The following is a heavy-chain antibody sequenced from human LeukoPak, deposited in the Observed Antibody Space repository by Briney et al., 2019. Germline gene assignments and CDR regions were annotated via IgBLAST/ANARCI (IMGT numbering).Heavy chain of an antibody. CDR3: ARRGGTWIQLWLFNY. CDR1: GFTFSSYA. J-gene: IGHJ4*02. Sequence: GGSLRLSCAASGFTFSSYAMSWVRQAPGKGLGWVSAISGSGGSTYYADSVKGRCTISRDNSKNTLYLQMNSLRAEDTAVYYCARRGGTWIQLWLFNYWGQGTLVTVSS. D-gene: IGHD5-18*01. CDR2: ISGSGGST. V-gene: IGHV3-23*01.